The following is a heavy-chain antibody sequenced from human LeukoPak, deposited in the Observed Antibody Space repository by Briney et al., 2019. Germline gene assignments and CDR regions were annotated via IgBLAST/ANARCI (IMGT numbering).Heavy chain of an antibody. J-gene: IGHJ3*02. Sequence: PGGSLRLSCAASGFTFSNYSMTWVREAPGKGLEWVAGIYPDGSEKYYAAPVRGRLPISRDNSKNTLYLQMNSLRAEHTAVYYCAKSHSSGWYREAFDIWGQGTMVTVSS. V-gene: IGHV3-30*04. CDR2: IYPDGSEK. D-gene: IGHD6-19*01. CDR1: GFTFSNYS. CDR3: AKSHSSGWYREAFDI.